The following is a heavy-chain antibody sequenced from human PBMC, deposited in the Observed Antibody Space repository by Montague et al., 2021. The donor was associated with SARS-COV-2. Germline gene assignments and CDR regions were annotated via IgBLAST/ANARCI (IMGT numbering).Heavy chain of an antibody. J-gene: IGHJ4*02. V-gene: IGHV4-34*01. D-gene: IGHD6-13*01. CDR1: GGSFSGYY. CDR2: INHSGST. CDR3: ARGEYSSSWYGNKDYFDY. Sequence: SETLSLTCAVYGGSFSGYYWSWIRQPPGKGLEWIGEINHSGSTNYNPSLKSRVTISVDTSKNQFSLKLSSVTAADTAVYYRARGEYSSSWYGNKDYFDYWGQGTLVTVSS.